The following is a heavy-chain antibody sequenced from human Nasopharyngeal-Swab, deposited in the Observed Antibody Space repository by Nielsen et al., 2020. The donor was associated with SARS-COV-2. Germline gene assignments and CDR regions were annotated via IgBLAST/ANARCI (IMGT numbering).Heavy chain of an antibody. CDR2: INTNTGNP. J-gene: IGHJ4*02. D-gene: IGHD3-9*01. Sequence: WVRKAPGQGLEWMGWINTNTGNPTYAQGFTGRFVFSLDTSVSTAYLQISSLKAEATAVYYCARGHDTSDYWGQGTLVTVSS. CDR3: ARGHDTSDY. V-gene: IGHV7-4-1*02.